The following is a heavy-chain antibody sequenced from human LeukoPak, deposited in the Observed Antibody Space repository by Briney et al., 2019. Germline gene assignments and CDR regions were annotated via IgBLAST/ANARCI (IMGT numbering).Heavy chain of an antibody. CDR2: IYHSGST. CDR1: GYSISSGYY. CDR3: ARERVRGVHWFDP. Sequence: SETLSPTCAVSGYSISSGYYWGWIRQPPGKGLEWIGSIYHSGSTYYNPSLKSRVTISVDTSKNQFSLKLSSVTAADTAVYYCARERVRGVHWFDPWGQGTLVTVSS. D-gene: IGHD3-10*01. V-gene: IGHV4-38-2*02. J-gene: IGHJ5*02.